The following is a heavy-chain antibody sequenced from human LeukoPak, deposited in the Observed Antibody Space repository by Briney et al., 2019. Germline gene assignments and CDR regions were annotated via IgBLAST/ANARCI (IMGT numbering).Heavy chain of an antibody. Sequence: PGGSLRLSCAASGFTFITYSMNWVRQAPGKGLEWVSSISGSSSYIYYADSVKGRFTISRDNAKNSLYLQMNSLRAEDTAVYYCARDSYYYDSSGYTDYWGQGTLVTVSS. CDR1: GFTFITYS. D-gene: IGHD3-22*01. CDR2: ISGSSSYI. CDR3: ARDSYYYDSSGYTDY. V-gene: IGHV3-21*01. J-gene: IGHJ4*02.